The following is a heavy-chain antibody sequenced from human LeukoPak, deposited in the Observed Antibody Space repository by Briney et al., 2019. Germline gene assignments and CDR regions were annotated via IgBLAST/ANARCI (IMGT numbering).Heavy chain of an antibody. D-gene: IGHD6-19*01. CDR2: ITTSGGIK. V-gene: IGHV3-48*04. Sequence: GESLRLSCGASGLTVSSYGMNWVRQAPGKGLEWVSYITTSGGIKSYADSVKGRFTISRDNAKNSVYLQINSLRAEDTAVYYCARDGVVDSSGWYVDYWGQGTLVTVSS. CDR1: GLTVSSYG. CDR3: ARDGVVDSSGWYVDY. J-gene: IGHJ4*02.